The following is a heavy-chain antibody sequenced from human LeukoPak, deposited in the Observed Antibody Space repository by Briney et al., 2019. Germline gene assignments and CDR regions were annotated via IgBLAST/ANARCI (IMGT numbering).Heavy chain of an antibody. Sequence: PSETLSLTCVVFGYSINSGYHWGWIRQPPGRGLEWIGSIHRSGSTYYNPSLKGRVTISVDTSKNQFSPKLSSVTAADTAIYYCARTSSAWYFVDCWGQGTLVTVSS. V-gene: IGHV4-38-2*01. CDR3: ARTSSAWYFVDC. CDR2: IHRSGST. CDR1: GYSINSGYH. J-gene: IGHJ4*02. D-gene: IGHD6-19*01.